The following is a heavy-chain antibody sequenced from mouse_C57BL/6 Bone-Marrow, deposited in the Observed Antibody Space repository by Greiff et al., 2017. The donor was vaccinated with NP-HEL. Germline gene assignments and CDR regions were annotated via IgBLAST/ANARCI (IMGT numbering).Heavy chain of an antibody. CDR2: ISSGRSTI. CDR3: ARFYDDYDGAY. Sequence: DVHLVESGGGLVKPGGSLKLSCAASGFTFSDYGMHWVRQAPEKGLEWVAYISSGRSTIYYADTVKGRFTISRDNAKTTLFLQMTSLRSEDTVMYYCARFYDDYDGAYWGQGTLVTVSA. V-gene: IGHV5-17*01. CDR1: GFTFSDYG. D-gene: IGHD2-4*01. J-gene: IGHJ3*01.